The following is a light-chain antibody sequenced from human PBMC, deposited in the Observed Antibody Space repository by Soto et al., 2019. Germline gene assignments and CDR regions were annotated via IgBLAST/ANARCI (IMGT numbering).Light chain of an antibody. CDR1: RGLVYRDGQTY. Sequence: EVVMTRFQLSLPVPLGKATSISCRSSRGLVYRDGQTYLNWFQQRPGQSPRGLIYKVSKRDSGVPERFRGSGSGTDFAMKISNLQAEDVGVYYCMQGTHSPTTFGQGTRLEI. J-gene: IGKJ5*01. CDR2: KVS. V-gene: IGKV2-30*01. CDR3: MQGTHSPTT.